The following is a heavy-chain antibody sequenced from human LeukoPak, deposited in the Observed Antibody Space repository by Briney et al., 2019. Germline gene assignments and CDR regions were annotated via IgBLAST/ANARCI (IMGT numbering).Heavy chain of an antibody. V-gene: IGHV1-46*01. CDR2: INPSGGST. CDR3: ARDHLDTAMPADDY. CDR1: GYTFTSYA. J-gene: IGHJ4*02. D-gene: IGHD5-18*01. Sequence: ASVKVSCKASGYTFTSYAMNWVRQAPGQGLEWMGIINPSGGSTSYAQKFQGRVTMTRDMSTSTVYMELSSLRSEDTAVYYCARDHLDTAMPADDYWGQGTLVTVSS.